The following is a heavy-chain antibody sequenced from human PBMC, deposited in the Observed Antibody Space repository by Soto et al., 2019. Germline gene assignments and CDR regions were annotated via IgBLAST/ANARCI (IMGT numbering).Heavy chain of an antibody. CDR1: GYPFTSYH. Sequence: GASVKVSGKPSGYPFTSYHVNWVLQAPGEGLEWMGWMNPDSGSTDYALKFQGRLTMTRNTSMSTAYLELRSLTSEDTAIYYCARGRFISKGYDSGWYIAHWGQGTQVTVSS. D-gene: IGHD6-19*01. J-gene: IGHJ5*02. V-gene: IGHV1-8*01. CDR2: MNPDSGST. CDR3: ARGRFISKGYDSGWYIAH.